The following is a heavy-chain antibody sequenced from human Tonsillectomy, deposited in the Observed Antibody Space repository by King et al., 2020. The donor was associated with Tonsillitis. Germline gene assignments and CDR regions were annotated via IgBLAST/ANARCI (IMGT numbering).Heavy chain of an antibody. Sequence: HVQLVESGGGVVQPGRSLRLSCAASGFTFSSYDMYWVRQAPGKGLEWVAVISYDGSYKYCADSVTGRFTISRDNSKNKVYLQVNSLRAEDTAVYYCARDRDGYLFDFWGQGTLVTVSS. CDR1: GFTFSSYD. D-gene: IGHD5-24*01. CDR2: ISYDGSYK. J-gene: IGHJ4*02. CDR3: ARDRDGYLFDF. V-gene: IGHV3-33*05.